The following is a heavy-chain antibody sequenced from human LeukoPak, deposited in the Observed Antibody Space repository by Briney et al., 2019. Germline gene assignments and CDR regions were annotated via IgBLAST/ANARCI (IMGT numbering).Heavy chain of an antibody. Sequence: PSETLSLTCTVSGGSISSGDCYWSWIRQPPGKGLEWIGYMYYSGSTYYNPSLKSRVTISVDTSKNQFSLKLSSVTAADTAVYYCARPYYYDSRIDPWGQGTLVTVSS. CDR3: ARPYYYDSRIDP. CDR1: GGSISSGDCY. V-gene: IGHV4-30-4*08. D-gene: IGHD3-22*01. CDR2: MYYSGST. J-gene: IGHJ5*02.